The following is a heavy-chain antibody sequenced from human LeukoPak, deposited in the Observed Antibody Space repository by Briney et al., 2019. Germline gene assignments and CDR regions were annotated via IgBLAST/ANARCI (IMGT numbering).Heavy chain of an antibody. D-gene: IGHD2-15*01. CDR3: ARGSLRYCSGGSCHYFDY. J-gene: IGHJ4*02. V-gene: IGHV1-69*01. CDR1: GGTFSGYA. CDR2: IIPIFGTA. Sequence: SVKVSCKASGGTFSGYAISWVRQAPGQGLEWMGGIIPIFGTANYAQKFQGRVTITADESTSTAYMELSSLRSEDTAVYYCARGSLRYCSGGSCHYFDYWGQGTLVTVSS.